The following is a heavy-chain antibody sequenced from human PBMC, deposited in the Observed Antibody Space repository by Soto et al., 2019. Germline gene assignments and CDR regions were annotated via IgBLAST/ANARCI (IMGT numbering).Heavy chain of an antibody. CDR1: GFILSDCA. CDR3: PRSMSWGSTWYSSMHI. D-gene: IGHD3-16*01. Sequence: EVQLVESGGGLVQPGGSLRLSCATSGFILSDCAMNWVRQARGKGLEWVSYISSSTSVIDYAASVKGRFNISRDNSTNSLYLEMITPRAADTAVYYYPRSMSWGSTWYSSMHISAKGPTVTVS. CDR2: ISSSTSVI. J-gene: IGHJ6*03. V-gene: IGHV3-48*01.